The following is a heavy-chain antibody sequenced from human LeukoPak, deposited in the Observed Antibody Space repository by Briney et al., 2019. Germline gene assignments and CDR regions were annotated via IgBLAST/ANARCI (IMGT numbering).Heavy chain of an antibody. J-gene: IGHJ4*02. CDR2: IYYSGST. CDR3: ARRYLVTGTPTTFLYYFDY. V-gene: IGHV4-34*01. CDR1: GGSFSGYY. Sequence: SETLSLTCAVYGGSFSGYYWSWIRQPPGKGLEWIGSIYYSGSTYYNPSLKSRVTISVDTSKNQFSLKLSSVTAADTAVYYCARRYLVTGTPTTFLYYFDYWGQGTLVTVSS. D-gene: IGHD1-7*01.